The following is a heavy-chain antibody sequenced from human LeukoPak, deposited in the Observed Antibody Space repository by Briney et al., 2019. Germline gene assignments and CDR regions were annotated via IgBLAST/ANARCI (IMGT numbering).Heavy chain of an antibody. D-gene: IGHD3-10*01. J-gene: IGHJ4*02. Sequence: GESLKISCKGSGYSFTSYWIGWVRQMPGKGLEWMGVIYPGGSDTRYSPSFQGQVTISADKSINPASLQWSSLKASDTAIYCCARRDYYGSGSYYPLRHWGQGTLVTVSS. CDR3: ARRDYYGSGSYYPLRH. CDR2: IYPGGSDT. V-gene: IGHV5-51*01. CDR1: GYSFTSYW.